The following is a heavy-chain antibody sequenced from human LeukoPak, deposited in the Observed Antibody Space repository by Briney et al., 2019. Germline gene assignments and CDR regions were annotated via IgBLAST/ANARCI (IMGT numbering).Heavy chain of an antibody. V-gene: IGHV3-23*01. CDR3: AKGSYYFDY. CDR1: GFTFSSYA. J-gene: IGHJ4*02. D-gene: IGHD1-26*01. Sequence: GGSLRLSCAASGFTFSSYAMSWARQAPGKGLEWVSTISGSGGSTYNADSVKGRFTISRDNSKNTLFLQMNSLRAEDTAVYYCAKGSYYFDYWGQGILVTVSS. CDR2: ISGSGGST.